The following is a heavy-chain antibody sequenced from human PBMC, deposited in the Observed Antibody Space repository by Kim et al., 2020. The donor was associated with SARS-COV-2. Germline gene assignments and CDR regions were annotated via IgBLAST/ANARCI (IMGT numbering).Heavy chain of an antibody. CDR2: SSGSTI. V-gene: IGHV3-48*03. CDR3: AGSLYY. J-gene: IGHJ4*02. Sequence: SSGSTIYYADSVKGRFTISSDNAKNSLYLQMNSLRAEDTAVYYCAGSLYYWGQGTLVTVSS.